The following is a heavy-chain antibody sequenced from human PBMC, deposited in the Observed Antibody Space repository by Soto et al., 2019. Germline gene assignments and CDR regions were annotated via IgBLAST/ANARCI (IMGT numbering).Heavy chain of an antibody. CDR2: ISGSGGST. V-gene: IGHV3-23*01. Sequence: GGSLRLSCAASGFTFSSYAMSWVRQAPGKGLEWVSAISGSGGSTYYADSVKGRFTISRDNSKNTLYLQMNSLRAEDTAVYYCAKVQDVVVPAATHYYYYYGMDVWGQGTTVTVSS. D-gene: IGHD2-2*01. J-gene: IGHJ6*02. CDR3: AKVQDVVVPAATHYYYYYGMDV. CDR1: GFTFSSYA.